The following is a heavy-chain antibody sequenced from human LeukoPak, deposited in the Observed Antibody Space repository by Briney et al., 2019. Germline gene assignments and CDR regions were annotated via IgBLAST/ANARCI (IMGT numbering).Heavy chain of an antibody. CDR3: ARDNLHFDSSGYYVY. D-gene: IGHD3-22*01. CDR1: RYTFTSYG. J-gene: IGHJ4*02. CDR2: ISAYNGNT. V-gene: IGHV1-18*01. Sequence: ASVKVSCKASRYTFTSYGISWVRQAPGQGLEWMGWISAYNGNTNYAQKLQGRVTMTTDTSTSTAYMELRSLRSDDTAVYYCARDNLHFDSSGYYVYWGQGTLVTVSS.